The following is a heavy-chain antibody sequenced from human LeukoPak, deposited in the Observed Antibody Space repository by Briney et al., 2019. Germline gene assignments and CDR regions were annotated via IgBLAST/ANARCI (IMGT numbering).Heavy chain of an antibody. CDR1: GFTFSVHG. Sequence: QAGGSLRLSCVASGFTFSVHGMSWVRQAPGKGLEWISYICSSSSDIYNADSVKGRFTSSRDNAKNSLYLQMNSLRVEDTAVYYCAREKDDYVWGSDRIFDSWGGGIMVSVSS. CDR3: AREKDDYVWGSDRIFDS. D-gene: IGHD3-16*02. CDR2: ICSSSSDI. V-gene: IGHV3-48*04. J-gene: IGHJ4*02.